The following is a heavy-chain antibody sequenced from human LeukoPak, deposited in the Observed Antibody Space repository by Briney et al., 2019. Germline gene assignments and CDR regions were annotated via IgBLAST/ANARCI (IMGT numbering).Heavy chain of an antibody. V-gene: IGHV4-4*07. CDR1: GASMRRYY. CDR2: IYSSGST. D-gene: IGHD5-18*01. CDR3: ARENPVGYSYGPVYFDY. Sequence: SETLSLTCTVSGASMRRYYWTWIRQPAGKGLEWIGRIYSSGSTNYNPSLKSRVTMSVDTSKNQFSLKLSSVTAADTALYYCARENPVGYSYGPVYFDYWCQGTLATVSS. J-gene: IGHJ4*02.